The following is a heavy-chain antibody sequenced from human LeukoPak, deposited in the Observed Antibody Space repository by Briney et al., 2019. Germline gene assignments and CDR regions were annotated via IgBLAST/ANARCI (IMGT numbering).Heavy chain of an antibody. V-gene: IGHV1-18*01. J-gene: IGHJ4*02. Sequence: ASVKVSFKASGYTFTNYGISRVRQAPGQGLEWMGWISAYSGNTNYPQKFQARVTMTTDTSTSIAYMELRSLRYDDTAVYFCGRSFGNYYGSGTPPLYFDYWGQGTLVTVSS. D-gene: IGHD3-10*01. CDR2: ISAYSGNT. CDR3: GRSFGNYYGSGTPPLYFDY. CDR1: GYTFTNYG.